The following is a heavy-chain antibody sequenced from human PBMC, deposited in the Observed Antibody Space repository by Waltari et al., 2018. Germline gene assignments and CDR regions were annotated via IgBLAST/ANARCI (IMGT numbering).Heavy chain of an antibody. J-gene: IGHJ6*02. CDR3: ARDYYYDSSGAGYGMDV. V-gene: IGHV4-59*02. CDR1: GGSVSSYY. CDR2: IYYSGST. Sequence: QVQLQESGPGLVKPSETLSLTCTVSGGSVSSYYWSWIRQPPGKGLEWIGYIYYSGSTNYNPSLKSRVTISVDTSKNQFSLKLSSVTAADTAVYYCARDYYYDSSGAGYGMDVWGQGTTVTVSS. D-gene: IGHD3-22*01.